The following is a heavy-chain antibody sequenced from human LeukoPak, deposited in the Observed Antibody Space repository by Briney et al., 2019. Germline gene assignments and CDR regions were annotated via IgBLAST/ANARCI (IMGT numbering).Heavy chain of an antibody. CDR1: GFTFSSYS. CDR2: ISSSSSYI. V-gene: IGHV3-21*01. Sequence: RGSLRLSCAASGFTFSSYSMNWVRQAPGKGLEWVSSISSSSSYIYYADSVKGRFTFSRDNAKSSLYLQMNSLRAEDTAVYYCARHRTASDYWGQGTLVTVSS. D-gene: IGHD3-16*02. J-gene: IGHJ4*02. CDR3: ARHRTASDY.